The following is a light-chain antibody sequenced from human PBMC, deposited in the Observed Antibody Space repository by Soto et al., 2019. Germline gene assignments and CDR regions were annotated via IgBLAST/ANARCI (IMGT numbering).Light chain of an antibody. Sequence: QSVLTQPPSASGTPGQRVTISCSGSSSNIGGNSVSWYQQLPGTAPKLLIYDDNKRPSGIPDRFSGSKSGTSATLGITGFQTGDEADYYCGSWDSSLSAYVFGTETKLTVL. J-gene: IGLJ1*01. CDR2: DDN. V-gene: IGLV1-51*01. CDR1: SSNIGGNS. CDR3: GSWDSSLSAYV.